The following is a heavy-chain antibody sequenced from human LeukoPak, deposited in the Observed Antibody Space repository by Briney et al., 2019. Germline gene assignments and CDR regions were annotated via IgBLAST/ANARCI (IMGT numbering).Heavy chain of an antibody. D-gene: IGHD4-23*01. CDR2: MYYSGIT. CDR3: ARDGGNVLDY. J-gene: IGHJ4*02. CDR1: GGSITSGGYF. V-gene: IGHV4-31*03. Sequence: SETLSLTCTVSGGSITSGGYFWGWVRQHPGKGLEWIGNMYYSGITYYNPSLRSRVTIPVDTSKNQFSLKLSSVTAADTAVYYCARDGGNVLDYWGQGTLVTVSS.